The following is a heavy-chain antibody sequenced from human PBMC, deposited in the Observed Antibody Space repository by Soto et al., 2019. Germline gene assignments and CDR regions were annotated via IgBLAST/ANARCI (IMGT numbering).Heavy chain of an antibody. D-gene: IGHD4-17*01. CDR1: GFTFSSYA. CDR3: ARDRGLRWDYYYYYGMDV. Sequence: GSLRLSCAASGFTFSSYAMHWVRQAPGKGLEWVAVISYDGSNKYYADSVKGRFTISRDNSKNTLYLQMNSLRAEDTAVYYCARDRGLRWDYYYYYGMDVWGQGTTVTVSS. J-gene: IGHJ6*02. CDR2: ISYDGSNK. V-gene: IGHV3-30-3*01.